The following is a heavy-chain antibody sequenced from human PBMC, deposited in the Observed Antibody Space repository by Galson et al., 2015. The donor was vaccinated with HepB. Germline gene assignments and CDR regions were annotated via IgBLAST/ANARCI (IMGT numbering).Heavy chain of an antibody. D-gene: IGHD2-15*01. CDR1: GFTFSSYS. Sequence: SLRLSCAASGFTFSSYSTNWVRQAPGKGLEWVSYISSSSSTIYYADSVKGRFTISRDNAKNSLYLQMNSLRAEDTAVYYCARGYCSGGSCWGVLRKNFDYWGQGTLVTVSS. CDR2: ISSSSSTI. J-gene: IGHJ4*02. CDR3: ARGYCSGGSCWGVLRKNFDY. V-gene: IGHV3-48*01.